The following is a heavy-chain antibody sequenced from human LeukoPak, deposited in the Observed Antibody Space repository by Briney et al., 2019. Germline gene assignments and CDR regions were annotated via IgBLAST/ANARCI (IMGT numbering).Heavy chain of an antibody. J-gene: IGHJ6*03. CDR2: IYPGDSDT. CDR3: ARRPSSSHNYYYYYMDV. Sequence: GESLKISCKGSGYSFTSYWIGWVRQMPGKGLEWMGIIYPGDSDTRYSPSFQGQVTISADKSISTAYLQWSSLKASDTAMYYCARRPSSSHNYYYYYMDVWGKGTTVTVSS. V-gene: IGHV5-51*01. D-gene: IGHD6-6*01. CDR1: GYSFTSYW.